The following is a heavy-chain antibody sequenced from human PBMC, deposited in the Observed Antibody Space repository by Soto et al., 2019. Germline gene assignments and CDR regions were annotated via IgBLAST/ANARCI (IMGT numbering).Heavy chain of an antibody. Sequence: SVKVSCKASGGTFSSYAISWVRQAPGQGLEWMGGIIPIFGTANYAQKFQGRVTITADESTSTAYMELSSLRSEDTAVYYCARDRPEWLLTPTSYMDVWGQGTTVTVSS. J-gene: IGHJ6*02. CDR1: GGTFSSYA. CDR3: ARDRPEWLLTPTSYMDV. CDR2: IIPIFGTA. V-gene: IGHV1-69*13. D-gene: IGHD3-3*01.